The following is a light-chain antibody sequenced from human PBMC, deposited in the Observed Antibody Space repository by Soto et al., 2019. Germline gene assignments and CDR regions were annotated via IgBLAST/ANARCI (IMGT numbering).Light chain of an antibody. CDR2: EAS. CDR1: QSVSSS. J-gene: IGKJ5*01. CDR3: QQHGSSPIT. Sequence: EIVLTQSPATLSLSPGERVTRSCRASQSVSSSLAWYQQRPGQAPRLLISEASSSATGIPDRFSGSGSGTDFTLTIDRLEPEDFAMYYCQQHGSSPITFGQGTRLEI. V-gene: IGKV3-20*01.